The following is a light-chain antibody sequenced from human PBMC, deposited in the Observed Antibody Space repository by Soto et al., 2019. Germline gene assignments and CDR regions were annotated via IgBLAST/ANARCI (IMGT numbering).Light chain of an antibody. V-gene: IGLV2-14*01. J-gene: IGLJ2*01. CDR2: DVS. Sequence: QSVLTQPASVSGSPGQSITISCTGTSSDVGGYNYVSWYQQHPGKATKLMIYDVSNRPSGVSNRFTGSKSGNTASLTIFGLQAEDEADYYCSSYTSSSTLVVFGGGTQLTVL. CDR1: SSDVGGYNY. CDR3: SSYTSSSTLVV.